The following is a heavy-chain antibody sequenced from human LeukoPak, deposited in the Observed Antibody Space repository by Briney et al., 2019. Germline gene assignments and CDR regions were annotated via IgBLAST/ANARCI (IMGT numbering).Heavy chain of an antibody. CDR1: GFTFSSYA. J-gene: IGHJ1*01. Sequence: GASLRLSCAASGFTFSSYAMSWVRQAPGTGLEWVSAISGSGGSTYYADSVKGRFTISRDNSKNTLYLQMNSLRAEDTAVYYCARVSRLTFQHWGQGTLVTVSS. CDR3: ARVSRLTFQH. V-gene: IGHV3-23*01. D-gene: IGHD3-22*01. CDR2: ISGSGGST.